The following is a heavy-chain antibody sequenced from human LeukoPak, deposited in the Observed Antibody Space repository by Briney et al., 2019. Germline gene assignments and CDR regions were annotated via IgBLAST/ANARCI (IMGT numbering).Heavy chain of an antibody. V-gene: IGHV4-61*02. D-gene: IGHD3-22*01. CDR1: GGSISSGSYY. CDR2: IYTSGST. CDR3: ASSLLRYYDSSGSPAIDY. Sequence: SETLSLTCTVSGGSISSGSYYWSWIRQPAGKGLEWIGRIYTSGSTNYNPSLKSRVTISVDTSKNQFSLKLSSVTAADTAVYYCASSLLRYYDSSGSPAIDYWGQGTLVTVSS. J-gene: IGHJ4*02.